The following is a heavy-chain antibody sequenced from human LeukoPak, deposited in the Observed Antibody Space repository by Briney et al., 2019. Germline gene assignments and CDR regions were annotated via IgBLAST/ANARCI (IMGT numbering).Heavy chain of an antibody. CDR3: ARDPHISITGTGFFDY. CDR2: ISYDGSNK. V-gene: IGHV3-30-3*01. J-gene: IGHJ4*02. Sequence: GGSLRLSCAASGFTFSSYAMHWVRQAPGKGLEWVAVISYDGSNKYYADSVKGRFTISRDNSKNTPYLQMNSLRAEDTAVYYCARDPHISITGTGFFDYWGQGTLVTVSS. CDR1: GFTFSSYA. D-gene: IGHD1-20*01.